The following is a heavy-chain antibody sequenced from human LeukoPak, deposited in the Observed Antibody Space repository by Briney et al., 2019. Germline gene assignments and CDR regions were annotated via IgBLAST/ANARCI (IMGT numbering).Heavy chain of an antibody. CDR3: ARFQWLAYYFDY. Sequence: GSLRLSCAASGFTFSSYAMSWVRQAPGKGLEWIGSIYYSGSTYYNPSLKSRVTISVDTSKNQFSLKLSSVTAADTAVYYCARFQWLAYYFDYWGQGTLVTVSS. J-gene: IGHJ4*02. D-gene: IGHD6-19*01. V-gene: IGHV4-39*01. CDR2: IYYSGST. CDR1: GFTFSSYA.